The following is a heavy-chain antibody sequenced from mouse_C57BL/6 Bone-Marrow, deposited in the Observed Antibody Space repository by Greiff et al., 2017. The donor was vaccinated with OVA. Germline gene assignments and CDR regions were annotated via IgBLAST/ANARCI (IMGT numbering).Heavy chain of an antibody. D-gene: IGHD2-4*01. CDR3: ARWGLRSKKACYYAMDY. J-gene: IGHJ4*01. CDR2: INPSSGYT. V-gene: IGHV1-4*01. CDR1: GYTFTSYT. Sequence: VQLQQSGAELARPGASVKMSCKASGYTFTSYTMHWVKQRPGQGLEWIGYINPSSGYTKYTQKFKDKATLTADKSSSTAYLQLSSLTSEDSAVYYCARWGLRSKKACYYAMDYWGQGTSVTVSS.